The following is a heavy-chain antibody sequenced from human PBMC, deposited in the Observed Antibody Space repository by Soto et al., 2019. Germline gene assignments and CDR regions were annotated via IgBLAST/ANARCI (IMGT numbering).Heavy chain of an antibody. CDR3: ARIASYDINCFDP. J-gene: IGHJ5*02. D-gene: IGHD3-9*01. V-gene: IGHV4-59*01. CDR1: GDSIRSYY. CDR2: IYYSGST. Sequence: SETLSLTCSVSGDSIRSYYWTWVRQSPGKGLEWIGYIYYSGSTNYNPSLKSRISLSVDTSKNQFSLKLNSVTAADTAVYHCARIASYDINCFDPWGQGTLVPFS.